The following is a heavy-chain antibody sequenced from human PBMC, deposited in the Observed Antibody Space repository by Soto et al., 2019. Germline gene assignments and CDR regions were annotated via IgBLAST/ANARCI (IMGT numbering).Heavy chain of an antibody. CDR3: ATRELQGDFDY. CDR2: ISGSGGST. D-gene: IGHD1-26*01. J-gene: IGHJ4*02. CDR1: GFTFSSYA. Sequence: GGSLSLSCAASGFTFSSYAMSWVRQAPGKGLEWVSAISGSGGSTYYADSVKGRFTISRDNSKNTLYLQMNSLRAEDTAVYYCATRELQGDFDYWGQGTLVTVSS. V-gene: IGHV3-23*01.